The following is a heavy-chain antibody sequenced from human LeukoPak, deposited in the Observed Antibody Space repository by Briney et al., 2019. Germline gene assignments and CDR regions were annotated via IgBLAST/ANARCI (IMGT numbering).Heavy chain of an antibody. D-gene: IGHD2-8*01. V-gene: IGHV1-46*01. Sequence: APVKVSCKASGYTFTTYFMHWVRQAPGHGLEWMGIINPSGGSTSYAQKFQGRVTMTRDMSTSTVYMELSSLRSEDTAVYYCARDVLTRGVLMVYATFDYWGQGTLVTVSS. CDR1: GYTFTTYF. CDR2: INPSGGST. J-gene: IGHJ4*02. CDR3: ARDVLTRGVLMVYATFDY.